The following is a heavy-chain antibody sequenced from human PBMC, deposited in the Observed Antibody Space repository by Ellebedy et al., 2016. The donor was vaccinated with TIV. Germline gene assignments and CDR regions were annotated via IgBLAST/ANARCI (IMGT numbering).Heavy chain of an antibody. CDR3: ARTRRIDSSGPYFDC. J-gene: IGHJ4*02. Sequence: GSLRLXCTVSGGSVSSSSYYWGWIRQPAGKGLEWIASIHYSGSTYYNPSLKSRVTISGDTSKNQFSLKLSSVTAADTAVYYCARTRRIDSSGPYFDCWGQGTLVTVSS. CDR1: GGSVSSSSYY. V-gene: IGHV4-39*01. D-gene: IGHD6-19*01. CDR2: IHYSGST.